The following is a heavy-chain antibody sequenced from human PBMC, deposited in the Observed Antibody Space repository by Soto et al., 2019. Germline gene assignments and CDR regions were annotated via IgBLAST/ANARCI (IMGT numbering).Heavy chain of an antibody. Sequence: XETLYPTCPVSVHSMTTSYWNWIRQPAGKGLEWIGRIDASGNTNYNPSLNSRVTLSVDTSKKQFSLKLTSVTAADTAVYYCARFSNNWFQTEGMDASGQGHTVTVSS. CDR2: IDASGNT. V-gene: IGHV4-4*07. CDR3: ARFSNNWFQTEGMDA. CDR1: VHSMTTSY. D-gene: IGHD1-1*01. J-gene: IGHJ6*02.